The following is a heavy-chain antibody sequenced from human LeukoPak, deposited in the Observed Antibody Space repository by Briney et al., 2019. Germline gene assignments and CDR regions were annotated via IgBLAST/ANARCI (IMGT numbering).Heavy chain of an antibody. V-gene: IGHV4-30-2*01. CDR2: IYHSGST. D-gene: IGHD3-9*01. CDR1: GGSISSGGYS. J-gene: IGHJ4*02. CDR3: ARGRDFDR. Sequence: SQTLSLTCAVSGGSISSGGYSWSWIRQPPGKGLEWIGYIYHSGSTYYNPSLKSRVTISVDRSKNQFSLKLSSVTAADTAVYYCARGRDFDRRGQGTLVTVSS.